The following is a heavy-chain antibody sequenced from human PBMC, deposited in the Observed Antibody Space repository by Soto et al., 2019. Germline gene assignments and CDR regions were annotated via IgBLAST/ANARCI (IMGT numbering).Heavy chain of an antibody. D-gene: IGHD6-19*01. J-gene: IGHJ4*02. Sequence: GGSLRLSCAASGFTFSSYSMNWVRQAPGKGLEWVSSISSSSSYIYSAGSVKGRFTISRDNTRNSLYLQMNSLRAEDTAVYYCARDREQIAVGYFDYWGQGTLVTVSS. CDR2: ISSSSSYI. CDR1: GFTFSSYS. CDR3: ARDREQIAVGYFDY. V-gene: IGHV3-21*01.